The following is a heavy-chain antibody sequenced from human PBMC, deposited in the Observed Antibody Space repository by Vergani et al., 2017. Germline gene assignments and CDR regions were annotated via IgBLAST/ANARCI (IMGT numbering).Heavy chain of an antibody. J-gene: IGHJ4*02. D-gene: IGHD3-22*01. CDR3: AKTIYDSSGYYSPFDY. V-gene: IGHV3-23*04. CDR2: ISGSGGST. CDR1: GFTFSSYA. Sequence: EVQLVESGGGLVQPGGSLRLSCSASGFTFSSYAMHWVRQAPGKGLEWVSAISGSGGSTYYADSVKGRFTSSRDNSKNALYLQMNSLRAEDTAVYYCAKTIYDSSGYYSPFDYWGQGTLVTVSS.